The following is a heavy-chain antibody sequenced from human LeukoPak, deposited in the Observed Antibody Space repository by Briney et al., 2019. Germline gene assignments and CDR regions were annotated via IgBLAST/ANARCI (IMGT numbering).Heavy chain of an antibody. CDR3: ARRTDRSFWYLDY. CDR1: GYSFTNYW. CDR2: IYPGDSDN. V-gene: IGHV5-51*01. Sequence: GESLKISCKGSGYSFTNYWIGWVRQMPGKGLEWMGIIYPGDSDNRYSPSFQGQVTISADKSISTAYLQWSSLKASDTAIYYCARRTDRSFWYLDYWGQGTLVTVSS. J-gene: IGHJ4*02.